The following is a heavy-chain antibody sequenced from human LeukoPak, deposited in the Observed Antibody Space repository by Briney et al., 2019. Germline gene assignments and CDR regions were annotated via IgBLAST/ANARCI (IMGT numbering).Heavy chain of an antibody. CDR1: GFTLSDYY. Sequence: GGSLRLSCAASGFTLSDYYMSWIRQAPGKGLEWVSYISSSGSTIYYADSVRGRFTISRDNAKNSLYLQMNSLRAEDTAVYYCARDYDSSGWTFDYWGQGTLVTVSS. J-gene: IGHJ4*02. V-gene: IGHV3-11*01. D-gene: IGHD3-22*01. CDR3: ARDYDSSGWTFDY. CDR2: ISSSGSTI.